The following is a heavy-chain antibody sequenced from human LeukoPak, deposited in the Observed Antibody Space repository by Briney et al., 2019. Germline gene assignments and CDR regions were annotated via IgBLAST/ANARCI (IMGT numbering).Heavy chain of an antibody. CDR1: GFSLYSSGVG. V-gene: IGHV2-5*02. Sequence: SGPTLVNPTQPLTLTCTFSGFSLYSSGVGVGWIRQPPGKALEWLAVIYWDDDKRYNPSLRSRLTMSKDASKSQVFLVMSNMDRVDTATYYCAHRRPGHLTGWDNSYFDNWGPGTLVTVSS. J-gene: IGHJ4*02. CDR3: AHRRPGHLTGWDNSYFDN. D-gene: IGHD1/OR15-1a*01. CDR2: IYWDDDK.